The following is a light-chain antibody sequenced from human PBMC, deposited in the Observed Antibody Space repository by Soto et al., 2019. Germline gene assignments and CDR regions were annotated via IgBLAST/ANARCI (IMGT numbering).Light chain of an antibody. CDR3: QQRSNWPLT. V-gene: IGKV3-11*01. CDR2: DAS. Sequence: EIVLTQSPATLSLSPGERATLSCRASQSVYSFLAWYQQRPGQAPRLLIYDASNRATGIPARFSGSGSGTDFTLTISSLKPEDLAIYFCQQRSNWPLTFGQGTRLEIK. J-gene: IGKJ5*01. CDR1: QSVYSF.